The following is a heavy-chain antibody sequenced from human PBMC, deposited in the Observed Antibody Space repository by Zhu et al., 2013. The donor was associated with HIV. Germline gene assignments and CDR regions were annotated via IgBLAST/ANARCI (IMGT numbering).Heavy chain of an antibody. CDR3: ARDHEVAAAGGGDWVRRP. CDR1: GGTFSSYA. CDR2: IIPLFGTA. Sequence: QVQLVQSGAEVKKPGSSVKVSCKASGGTFSSYAISWVRLAPGQGLEWMGGIIPLFGTANYAQKFQGRVTITADESTSAAYMELSSLRSEDTAVYYCARDHEVAAAGGGDWVRRPWGQGTL. D-gene: IGHD6-13*01. J-gene: IGHJ4*02. V-gene: IGHV1-69*01.